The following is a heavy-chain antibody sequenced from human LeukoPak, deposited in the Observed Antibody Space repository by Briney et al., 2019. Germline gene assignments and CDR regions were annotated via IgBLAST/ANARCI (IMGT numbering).Heavy chain of an antibody. CDR1: GFTFSDYY. J-gene: IGHJ4*02. V-gene: IGHV3-11*04. CDR2: ISSSGSTI. D-gene: IGHD2-15*01. CDR3: ARDRPSKLLPRGIDY. Sequence: GGSLRLSCAASGFTFSDYYMSWIRQAPGKGLEWVSYISSSGSTIYYADSVKGRFTISRDNAKNLLYLQMNSLRAEDTAVYYCARDRPSKLLPRGIDYWGQGTLVTVSS.